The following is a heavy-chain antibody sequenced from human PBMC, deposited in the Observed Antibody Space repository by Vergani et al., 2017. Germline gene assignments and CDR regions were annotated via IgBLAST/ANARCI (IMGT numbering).Heavy chain of an antibody. J-gene: IGHJ4*02. CDR1: GITFKNAW. Sequence: EVQVVESGGGLIKPGGSLRLPCVVSGITFKNAWINWVRQAPGKGLEWIGRIRSKNDGGTADYAAPLKGRFTISRDDSKDSAFLLVNNLKTEDTAVYYCATIGYRRLGYFFDYWGQGILVTVSS. CDR3: ATIGYRRLGYFFDY. V-gene: IGHV3-15*01. D-gene: IGHD3-16*01. CDR2: IRSKNDGGTA.